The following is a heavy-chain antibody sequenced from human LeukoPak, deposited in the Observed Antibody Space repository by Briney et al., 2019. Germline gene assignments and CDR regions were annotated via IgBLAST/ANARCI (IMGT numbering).Heavy chain of an antibody. CDR1: GGTFSSYA. V-gene: IGHV1-69*13. CDR2: IIPIFGTA. Sequence: SVKVSCKASGGTFSSYAISWVRQAPGQGLEWMGGIIPIFGTANYAQKFQGRVTITADESTSTAYMELSSLRSEDTAVYYCAQDIVVVPAAGEHWFDPWGQGTLVTVSS. D-gene: IGHD2-2*01. J-gene: IGHJ5*02. CDR3: AQDIVVVPAAGEHWFDP.